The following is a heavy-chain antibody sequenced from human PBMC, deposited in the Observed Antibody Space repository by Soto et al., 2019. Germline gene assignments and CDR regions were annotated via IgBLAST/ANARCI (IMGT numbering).Heavy chain of an antibody. Sequence: SGGSLRLSCAASGFTFSNAWMNWVRQAPGKGLEWVGRIKSKTDGGTTDYAAPVKGRFTISRDDSKNTLYLQMNSLKTEDTAVYYCTTDGDVLRFLEGFGYWGQGTLVTVSS. CDR1: GFTFSNAW. CDR3: TTDGDVLRFLEGFGY. J-gene: IGHJ4*02. V-gene: IGHV3-15*01. D-gene: IGHD3-3*01. CDR2: IKSKTDGGTT.